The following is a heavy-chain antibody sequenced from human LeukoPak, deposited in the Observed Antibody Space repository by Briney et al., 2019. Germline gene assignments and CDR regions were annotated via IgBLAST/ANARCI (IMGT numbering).Heavy chain of an antibody. V-gene: IGHV1-18*01. Sequence: ASVKVSCKASGYTFTSYGISWVRQAPGQGREGMGWISAYNGNTNYAQKLQGRVTMTTDTSTSTAYMELRSLRSDDTAVYYCAREGGGYCSGGSCHTVSYRLDYWGQGTLVTVSS. J-gene: IGHJ4*02. CDR1: GYTFTSYG. CDR3: AREGGGYCSGGSCHTVSYRLDY. CDR2: ISAYNGNT. D-gene: IGHD2-15*01.